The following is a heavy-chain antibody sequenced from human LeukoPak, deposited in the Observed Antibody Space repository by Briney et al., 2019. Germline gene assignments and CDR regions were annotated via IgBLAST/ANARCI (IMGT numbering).Heavy chain of an antibody. CDR1: GASINKYY. V-gene: IGHV4-59*08. J-gene: IGHJ6*02. CDR2: FFYSGST. D-gene: IGHD2-2*01. Sequence: KPSETLSLTCTVSGASINKYYWNWVRQPPGKGLEWIGYFFYSGSTRYNPSLKSRVTISGDMSNNQFSLRLTSLTAADTAVYYCARNAGTKDYYYGMDVWGQGTTVIVSS. CDR3: ARNAGTKDYYYGMDV.